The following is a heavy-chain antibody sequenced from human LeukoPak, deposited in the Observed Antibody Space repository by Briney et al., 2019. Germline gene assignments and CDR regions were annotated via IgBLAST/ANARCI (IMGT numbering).Heavy chain of an antibody. CDR1: GYTFISYY. D-gene: IGHD6-13*01. CDR2: INLSGGGT. J-gene: IGHJ4*02. Sequence: DSVKVSCKASGYTFISYYMHWVRQAPGQGLEWMGIINLSGGGTSHAQKFQGRVTMSRDTSTGTVYMELSSLRSEDTAVYYCAGSSVERQQLARFDYWGQGTLVIVSS. CDR3: AGSSVERQQLARFDY. V-gene: IGHV1-46*01.